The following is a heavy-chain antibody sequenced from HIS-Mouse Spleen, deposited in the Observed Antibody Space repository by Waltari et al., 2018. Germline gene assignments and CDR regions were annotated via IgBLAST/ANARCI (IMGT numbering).Heavy chain of an antibody. CDR2: INPNSGGT. Sequence: MGWINPNSGGTNYAQKFQGRVTMTRDTSISTAYMELSRLRSDDTAVYYCARDLRYSSSWYDYWGQGTLVTVSS. V-gene: IGHV1-2*02. J-gene: IGHJ4*02. CDR3: ARDLRYSSSWYDY. D-gene: IGHD6-13*01.